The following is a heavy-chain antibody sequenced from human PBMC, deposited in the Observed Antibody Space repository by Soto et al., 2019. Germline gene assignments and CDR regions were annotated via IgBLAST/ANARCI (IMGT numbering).Heavy chain of an antibody. CDR1: GFTFSSYA. V-gene: IGHV3-23*01. D-gene: IGHD6-19*01. CDR2: ISGSGGST. CDR3: ARRGSGRYYDY. Sequence: EVQLLESGGGLVQPGGSLRLSCAASGFTFSSYAMRWVRQAPVKGLEWVSAISGSGGSTYYADSVKGRFTISRDNSKNTRYLQMTTLGAEDPAVYYCARRGSGRYYDYWGQGTLVTVSS. J-gene: IGHJ4*02.